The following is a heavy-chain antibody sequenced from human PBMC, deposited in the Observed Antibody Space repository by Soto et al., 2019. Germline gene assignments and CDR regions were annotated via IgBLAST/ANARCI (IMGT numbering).Heavy chain of an antibody. V-gene: IGHV4-39*07. CDR3: AREEGAHPRYFDY. Sequence: SETLSLTCTVSGDSISSRSYYWGWIRQPPGKGLEWIGSIYYSATTYYNPSLKSRITTSLDKSKNQFSLKLSSVTAADTAVYYCAREEGAHPRYFDYWGQGTLVTVSS. CDR1: GDSISSRSYY. CDR2: IYYSATT. J-gene: IGHJ4*02. D-gene: IGHD3-16*01.